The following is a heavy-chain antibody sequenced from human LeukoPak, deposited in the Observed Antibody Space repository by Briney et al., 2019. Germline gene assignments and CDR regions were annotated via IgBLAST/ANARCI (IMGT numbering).Heavy chain of an antibody. V-gene: IGHV4-39*07. Sequence: PSETLSLTCTVSGGSISSSSYYWGWIRQPPGKGLEWIGSIYYSGSTYYNPSLKSRVTISVDTSKNQFSLKLSSVTAADTAVYYCAREGGHSSGWYNTTDDAFDIWGQGTMVTVSS. CDR2: IYYSGST. D-gene: IGHD6-19*01. CDR1: GGSISSSSYY. J-gene: IGHJ3*02. CDR3: AREGGHSSGWYNTTDDAFDI.